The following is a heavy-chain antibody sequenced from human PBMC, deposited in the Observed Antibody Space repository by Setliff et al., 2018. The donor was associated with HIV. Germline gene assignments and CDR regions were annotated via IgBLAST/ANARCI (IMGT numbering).Heavy chain of an antibody. D-gene: IGHD5-18*01. J-gene: IGHJ4*02. CDR1: GGSISSGGYS. Sequence: PSETLSLTCAVSGGSISSGGYSWNWIRQPPGKGLEWIGNVFYSGSTYYNPSLKSRVSMSIDTSRNQFSLKLTSVTAADTAVYFCARDPGYTSGSTFHFDYWGQGTLVTVSS. CDR3: ARDPGYTSGSTFHFDY. V-gene: IGHV4-30-2*03. CDR2: VFYSGST.